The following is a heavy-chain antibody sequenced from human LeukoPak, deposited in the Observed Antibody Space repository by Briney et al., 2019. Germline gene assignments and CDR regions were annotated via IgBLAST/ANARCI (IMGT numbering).Heavy chain of an antibody. J-gene: IGHJ4*02. D-gene: IGHD3-22*01. CDR2: IYHSGST. Sequence: SETLSLTCVVSGDSIRNDYWWNWVRQPPGKGLEWIGEIYHSGSTNYNPSLKSRVTISVDTSKNQFSLKLSSVTAADTAVYYCAREGKYYYDSSGYFDYWGQGTLVTVSS. CDR1: GDSIRNDYW. V-gene: IGHV4-4*02. CDR3: AREGKYYYDSSGYFDY.